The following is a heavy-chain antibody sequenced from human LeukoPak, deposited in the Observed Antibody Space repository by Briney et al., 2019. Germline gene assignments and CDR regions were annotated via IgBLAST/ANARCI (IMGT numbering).Heavy chain of an antibody. V-gene: IGHV1-3*01. CDR3: ARYYYGSGSYDY. CDR2: INAGNGNT. CDR1: GYTFTSYA. Sequence: GSVKVSCKASGYTFTSYAMHWVRQAPGQRLEWMGWINAGNGNTKYSQKFQGRVTITRDTSASTAYMELSSLRSEDTAVYYCARYYYGSGSYDYWGQGTLVTVSS. D-gene: IGHD3-10*01. J-gene: IGHJ4*02.